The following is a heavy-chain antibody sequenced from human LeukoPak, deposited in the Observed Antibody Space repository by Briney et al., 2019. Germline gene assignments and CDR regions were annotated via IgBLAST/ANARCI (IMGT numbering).Heavy chain of an antibody. D-gene: IGHD4-23*01. V-gene: IGHV3-20*04. CDR1: GFTFDDYG. Sequence: GGSLRLSCAASGFTFDDYGMSWVRQAPGKGLEWVSGINWNGGSTGYADSVKGRFTISRDNAKNSLYLQMNSMRAEDTALYYCARERTVVTPGRWRASGGAFDIWGQGTMVTVSS. CDR2: INWNGGST. J-gene: IGHJ3*02. CDR3: ARERTVVTPGRWRASGGAFDI.